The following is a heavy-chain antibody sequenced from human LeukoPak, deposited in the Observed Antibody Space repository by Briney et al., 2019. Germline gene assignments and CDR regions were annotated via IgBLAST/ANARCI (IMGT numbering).Heavy chain of an antibody. CDR2: IYPGDSDT. V-gene: IGHV5-51*01. Sequence: GESLKISCKGSGYTFSSYWIGWVRPMPGKGVEWMGIIYPGDSDTRYSPSLQGQVTISVDTSIGTAYLQWSSLKASDTAIYYCARQNDFRLDYWGQGTLVTVSS. J-gene: IGHJ4*02. CDR3: ARQNDFRLDY. CDR1: GYTFSSYW. D-gene: IGHD3-3*01.